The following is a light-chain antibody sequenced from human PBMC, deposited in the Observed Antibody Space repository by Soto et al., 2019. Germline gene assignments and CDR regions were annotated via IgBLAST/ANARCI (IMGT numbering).Light chain of an antibody. CDR1: QSVKSS. Sequence: EIVLTQSPGTLSLSPGERATLSCRASQSVKSSLAWYQQKPGQAPRLLIYGASSRATGIPDRFSGSGSGTDFTLTISRLEPEDFAVYYCQQYGSSPITFGQGTRLEI. CDR2: GAS. V-gene: IGKV3-20*01. CDR3: QQYGSSPIT. J-gene: IGKJ5*01.